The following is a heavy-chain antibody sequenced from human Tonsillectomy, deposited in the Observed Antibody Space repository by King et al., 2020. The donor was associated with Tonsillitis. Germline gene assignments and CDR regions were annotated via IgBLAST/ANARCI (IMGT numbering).Heavy chain of an antibody. Sequence: QLVQSGAEVKKPGSSVKVSCKASGGTFSSYAISWVRQAPGQGLEWMGGIMPLFGSANYAQKFQGRVTITADESTSTAYMELSSLRSEDTAVYYCARVKCVMSYYYDPSGFRPARYGMDVWGQGTTVTVSS. D-gene: IGHD3-22*01. J-gene: IGHJ6*02. CDR3: ARVKCVMSYYYDPSGFRPARYGMDV. CDR1: GGTFSSYA. V-gene: IGHV1-69*12. CDR2: IMPLFGSA.